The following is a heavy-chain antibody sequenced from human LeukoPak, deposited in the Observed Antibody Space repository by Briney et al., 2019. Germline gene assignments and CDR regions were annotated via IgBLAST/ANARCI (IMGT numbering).Heavy chain of an antibody. CDR3: ARDGNSGYDDYYYYMDV. Sequence: ASVKVSCKASGYTFTGYYMHWVRQAPGQGLEWMGWINPNSGGTNYAQKFQDRVTMTRDTSISTAYMELSRLRSDDTAVYYCARDGNSGYDDYYYYMDVWGKGTTVTVSS. CDR1: GYTFTGYY. V-gene: IGHV1-2*02. J-gene: IGHJ6*03. CDR2: INPNSGGT. D-gene: IGHD5-12*01.